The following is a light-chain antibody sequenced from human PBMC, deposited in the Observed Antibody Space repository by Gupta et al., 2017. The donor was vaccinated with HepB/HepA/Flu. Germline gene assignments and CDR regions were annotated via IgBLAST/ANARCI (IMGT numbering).Light chain of an antibody. V-gene: IGKV2-28*01. J-gene: IGKJ4*01. CDR1: QSLLYSDGYNY. CDR3: RQKLQTPLT. Sequence: DIVMTQSLLSLPVTPGEPASISCRSSQSLLYSDGYNYLDWYLQRPGQSPQLLIYLTSNRDCGVPDRFSGSGFGTEFTLEISRVEAEDFGVYYCRQKLQTPLTFGGGTKLEIK. CDR2: LTS.